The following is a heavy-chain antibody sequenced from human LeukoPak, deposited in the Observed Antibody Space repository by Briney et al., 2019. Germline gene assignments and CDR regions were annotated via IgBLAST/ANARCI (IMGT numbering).Heavy chain of an antibody. CDR3: ASIRGYSYGYLGYYFDY. CDR2: IDGSGST. Sequence: SETLSVTSTLSRYSIISGYYWGWTRQPPGKGLEWIGSIDGSGSTYYNPSLKSRVTISVDTSKNQFSLKLSSVTAADTAVYYCASIRGYSYGYLGYYFDYWGQGTLVTVSS. CDR1: RYSIISGYY. V-gene: IGHV4-38-2*02. D-gene: IGHD5-18*01. J-gene: IGHJ4*02.